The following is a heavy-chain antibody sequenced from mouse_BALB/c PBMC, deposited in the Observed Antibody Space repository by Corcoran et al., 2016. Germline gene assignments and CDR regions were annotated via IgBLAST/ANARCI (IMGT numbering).Heavy chain of an antibody. CDR2: FYPRSNTI. Sequence: VQLQQSGAELVKPGASVKLSCKASGYTFTEYTIHWVKQRSGQGLVWIGWFYPRSNTIKYNEKFKDKSTLTANKSSSTVYMELSRLTSEDSAVYLCARHAYSRDGGVAYWGQGTLVTVAA. D-gene: IGHD2-14*01. J-gene: IGHJ3*01. CDR3: ARHAYSRDGGVAY. V-gene: IGHV1-62-2*01. CDR1: GYTFTEYT.